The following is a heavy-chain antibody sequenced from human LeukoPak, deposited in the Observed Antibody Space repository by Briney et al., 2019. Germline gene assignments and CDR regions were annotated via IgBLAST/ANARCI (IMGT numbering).Heavy chain of an antibody. Sequence: GGSLRLSCAASGFTFSSYGMHWVRQAPGKGLEWVAVIWYDGRNKFYADSLKGRFTISRDNSKNTLYLQMNSLGAEDTAVYYCARVNRGDAFDIWGQGTLVTVSS. CDR1: GFTFSSYG. J-gene: IGHJ3*02. CDR3: ARVNRGDAFDI. CDR2: IWYDGRNK. V-gene: IGHV3-33*01. D-gene: IGHD3-16*02.